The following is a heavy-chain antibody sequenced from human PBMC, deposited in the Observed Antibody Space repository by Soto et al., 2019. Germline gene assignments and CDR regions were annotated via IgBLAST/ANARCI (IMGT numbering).Heavy chain of an antibody. Sequence: EVQLVESWGGSVQPGVSLRLSCAASGFTFSTFSMNWFRQAPGRGLEWISYISGGGRPISYADSVKGRVTISRDNAKNSLYVHMDSLRDEVTAVYYCAGDLGWAFERWGKGTLVTVSS. V-gene: IGHV3-48*02. D-gene: IGHD3-9*01. J-gene: IGHJ4*02. CDR2: ISGGGRPI. CDR3: AGDLGWAFER. CDR1: GFTFSTFS.